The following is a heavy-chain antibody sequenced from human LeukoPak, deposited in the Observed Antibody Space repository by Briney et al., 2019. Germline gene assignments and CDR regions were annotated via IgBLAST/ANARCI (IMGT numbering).Heavy chain of an antibody. CDR2: IRGSGFNT. J-gene: IGHJ6*03. CDR1: GFTFSNYG. Sequence: GGSLRLSCAASGFTFSNYGLSWVRQAPGKGLEWVSTIRGSGFNTYYADSVKGRFTISRDNSKNTLYLQMNSLRAEDMALYYCAKDQGRNYYYYMDVWGKGTTVTVSS. V-gene: IGHV3-23*01. CDR3: AKDQGRNYYYYMDV.